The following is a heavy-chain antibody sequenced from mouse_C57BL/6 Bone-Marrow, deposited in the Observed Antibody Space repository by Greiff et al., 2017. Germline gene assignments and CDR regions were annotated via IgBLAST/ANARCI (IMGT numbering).Heavy chain of an antibody. CDR1: GFNITDDY. Sequence: VQLQQSGAELVRPGASVKLSCTASGFNITDDYMHWVKQRPEQGLEWIGWIDPENGDTEYASKFQGKATITADTSSNTAYLQLSSLTSEDTAVYYCTTWMVTTYAMDYWGQGTSVTVSS. D-gene: IGHD2-2*01. J-gene: IGHJ4*01. CDR2: IDPENGDT. CDR3: TTWMVTTYAMDY. V-gene: IGHV14-4*01.